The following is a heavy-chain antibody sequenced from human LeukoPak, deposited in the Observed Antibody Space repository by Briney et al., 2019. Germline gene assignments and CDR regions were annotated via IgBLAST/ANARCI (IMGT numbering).Heavy chain of an antibody. D-gene: IGHD4-17*01. J-gene: IGHJ4*02. V-gene: IGHV1-2*02. CDR1: GYTFTGYD. CDR3: ARKGEIYGDYDY. Sequence: ASVKVSFNASGYTFTGYDMYWVRQAPAQGLEWMGWINPNSGGTHYAQKFQGRVTVTRDTSISTTYMDLSRLKSDDTAIYYCARKGEIYGDYDYWGQGTLVTVSS. CDR2: INPNSGGT.